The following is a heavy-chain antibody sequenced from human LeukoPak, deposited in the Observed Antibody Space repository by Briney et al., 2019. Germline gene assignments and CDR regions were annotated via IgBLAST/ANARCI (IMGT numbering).Heavy chain of an antibody. CDR2: IWYDGINK. CDR1: GFTFSSYG. V-gene: IGHV3-33*06. Sequence: QPGRSLRLSCSASGFTFSSYGMHWVRQAPGRGLEWVAAIWYDGINKYYADSVKGRFTISRDTSKSTLYLQMTSLRAEDTAIYYCAKHSGKVKYQLLYGVGYFDYWGQGTLVTVSS. CDR3: AKHSGKVKYQLLYGVGYFDY. J-gene: IGHJ4*02. D-gene: IGHD2-2*02.